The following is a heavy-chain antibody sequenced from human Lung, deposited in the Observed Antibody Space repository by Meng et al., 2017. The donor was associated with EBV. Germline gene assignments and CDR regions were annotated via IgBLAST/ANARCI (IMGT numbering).Heavy chain of an antibody. D-gene: IGHD2/OR15-2a*01. CDR1: GYTFSTYT. CDR3: ARGGNFDP. J-gene: IGHJ5*02. CDR2: ISTNTGTP. V-gene: IGHV7-4-1*02. Sequence: VRLVQSGSGLKKPGASVKVSCKASGYTFSTYTINWVRQAHGRGLEWMGWISTNTGTPTYTQGFTGRFVFSLDTSVSTAYLQISSLKAEDTAVYYCARGGNFDPWGQGTLVTVSS.